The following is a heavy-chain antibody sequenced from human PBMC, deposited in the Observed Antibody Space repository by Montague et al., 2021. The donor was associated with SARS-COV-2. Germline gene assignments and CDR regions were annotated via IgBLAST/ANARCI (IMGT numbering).Heavy chain of an antibody. Sequence: PAVVKPTKTLTLTCTFSGFSLSTSGMCVSWVRQPPGKALEWLARIDWDDDKYYSTSLKTRLTISKDASKNQVVLTMTNMDPVDTATYYCARTAGTDYTGYYYYTMDVWGQGTTVTVSS. CDR3: ARTAGTDYTGYYYYTMDV. CDR2: IDWDDDK. J-gene: IGHJ6*02. CDR1: GFSLSTSGMC. D-gene: IGHD3-10*01. V-gene: IGHV2-70*11.